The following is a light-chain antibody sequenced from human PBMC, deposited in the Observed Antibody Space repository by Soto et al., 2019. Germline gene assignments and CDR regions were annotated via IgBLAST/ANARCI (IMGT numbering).Light chain of an antibody. J-gene: IGKJ1*01. CDR2: DAS. CDR3: QQYSTFPRT. CDR1: QSISKW. V-gene: IGKV1-5*01. Sequence: DIQMTQSPSTLSASVGDRVVITCRVSQSISKWLAWYQQKPGRAPNFLIYDASTLESGVPSRFSGSGSGTEFTLTITNLQPDDFATFYCQQYSTFPRTFGQGPKVDIK.